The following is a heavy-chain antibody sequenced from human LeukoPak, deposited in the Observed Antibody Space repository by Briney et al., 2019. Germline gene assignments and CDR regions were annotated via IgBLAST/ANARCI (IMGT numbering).Heavy chain of an antibody. CDR1: GYTFTSYY. V-gene: IGHV1-46*01. D-gene: IGHD3-10*01. CDR2: LNPTGGGT. J-gene: IGHJ3*02. CDR3: ARIRGYYYGSGENPFDI. Sequence: ASVKVSCKASGYTFTSYYIHWVRQAPGQGLEWMGLLNPTGGGTKYAQTFQGRVTMTRDTSMSTVFMCPSSLRSEDTAVYYCARIRGYYYGSGENPFDIWGQGTMVTVSS.